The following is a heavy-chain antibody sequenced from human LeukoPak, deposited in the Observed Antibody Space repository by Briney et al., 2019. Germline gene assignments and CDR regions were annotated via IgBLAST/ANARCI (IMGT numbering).Heavy chain of an antibody. D-gene: IGHD4-23*01. CDR2: INPSGGST. Sequence: ASVKVSCKASGYTFTSYYMHWVRQAPGQGLEWMGIINPSGGSTSYAQKFQGRVTMTRDTSTSTVYMELSSLRSEDTAVYYCARGDHNPHYGGSTIDYWGQGTLVTVSS. J-gene: IGHJ4*02. CDR3: ARGDHNPHYGGSTIDY. CDR1: GYTFTSYY. V-gene: IGHV1-46*01.